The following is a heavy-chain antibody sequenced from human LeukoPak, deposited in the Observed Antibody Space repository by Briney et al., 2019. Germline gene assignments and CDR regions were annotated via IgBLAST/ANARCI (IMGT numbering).Heavy chain of an antibody. CDR2: IYSGGST. V-gene: IGHV3-66*01. D-gene: IGHD3-16*02. J-gene: IGHJ1*01. CDR3: ASPPLSYDYVWGSYRQFEYFQH. Sequence: GGSLRLSCAASGCTVSSNYMSWVRQAPGKGLEWVSVIYSGGSTYYADSVKGRFTISRDNSKNTLYLQMNSLRAEDTAVYYCASPPLSYDYVWGSYRQFEYFQHWGQGTLVTVSS. CDR1: GCTVSSNY.